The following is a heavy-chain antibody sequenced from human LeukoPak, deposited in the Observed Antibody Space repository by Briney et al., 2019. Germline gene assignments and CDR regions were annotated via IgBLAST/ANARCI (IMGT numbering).Heavy chain of an antibody. CDR3: ARATDYYDSSGYKLLFGSDY. J-gene: IGHJ4*02. V-gene: IGHV3-30*19. Sequence: GGSLRLSCAASGFTFSSYGMHWVRQAPGKGLEWVAVIWYDGSNKYYADSVKGRFTISRDNSKNTLYLQMNSLRAEDTAVYYCARATDYYDSSGYKLLFGSDYWGQGTLVTVSS. CDR1: GFTFSSYG. CDR2: IWYDGSNK. D-gene: IGHD3-22*01.